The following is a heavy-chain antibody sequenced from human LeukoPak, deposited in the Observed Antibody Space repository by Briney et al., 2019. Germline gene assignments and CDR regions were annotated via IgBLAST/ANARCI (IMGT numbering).Heavy chain of an antibody. CDR3: ARHATGELRPWFDP. V-gene: IGHV4-4*09. Sequence: SETLSLTCTVSGGSISSYYWSWIRQPPGRGLEWIGYIYTSGSTNYNPSLKSRVTIPVDTSKNQFSLKLSSVTAADTAVYYCARHATGELRPWFDPWGQGTLVTVSS. CDR2: IYTSGST. CDR1: GGSISSYY. J-gene: IGHJ5*02. D-gene: IGHD1-7*01.